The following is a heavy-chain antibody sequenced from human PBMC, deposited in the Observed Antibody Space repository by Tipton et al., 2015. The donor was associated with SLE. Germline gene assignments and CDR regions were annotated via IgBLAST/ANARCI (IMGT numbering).Heavy chain of an antibody. CDR1: GFTFSSYW. J-gene: IGHJ4*02. D-gene: IGHD6-13*01. CDR3: ASYIAAADNYFDY. CDR2: IKQDGSEK. Sequence: GSLRLSCAASGFTFSSYWMSWVRQAPGKGLEWVANIKQDGSEKYYVDSVKGRFTISRDNAKNSLYLQMNSLRAEDTAVYYCASYIAAADNYFDYWGQGTLVTVSS. V-gene: IGHV3-7*01.